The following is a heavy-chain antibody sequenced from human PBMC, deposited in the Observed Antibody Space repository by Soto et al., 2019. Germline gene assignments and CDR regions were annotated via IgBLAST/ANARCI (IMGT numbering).Heavy chain of an antibody. V-gene: IGHV1-69*01. CDR1: GGTFSTYA. Sequence: QVQLEQSGGEVKQPGSSVRVSCKTSGGTFSTYAINWVRQAPGQGLEWMGAIIPLFGTADYSQKFQCRVTITADESTSTAYMELSRLRFDDTAVYFCARPKGTYSSGYYYFDFWGQGTLVTVSS. J-gene: IGHJ4*02. CDR3: ARPKGTYSSGYYYFDF. D-gene: IGHD6-19*01. CDR2: IIPLFGTA.